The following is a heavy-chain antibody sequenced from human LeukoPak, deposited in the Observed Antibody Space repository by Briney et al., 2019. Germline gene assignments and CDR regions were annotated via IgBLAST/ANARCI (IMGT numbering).Heavy chain of an antibody. V-gene: IGHV3-23*01. CDR3: AKLGDDGYCSSTSCYVDY. CDR1: GFTLRSYA. Sequence: SGGSLRLSCAASGFTLRSYAMSWVRQAPGKGLEWVSAISAGGGSSYYADSVKGRFTISRDNSKNMLYLQMNSLRAEDTAVYYCAKLGDDGYCSSTSCYVDYWGQGTLVTVSS. J-gene: IGHJ4*02. CDR2: ISAGGGSS. D-gene: IGHD2-2*03.